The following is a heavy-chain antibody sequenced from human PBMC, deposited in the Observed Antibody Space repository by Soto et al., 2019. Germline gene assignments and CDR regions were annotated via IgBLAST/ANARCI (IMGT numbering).Heavy chain of an antibody. V-gene: IGHV4-30-4*01. CDR3: ATQDIVLVPAAKGGWFDP. D-gene: IGHD2-2*01. CDR1: GGSISSGDYY. J-gene: IGHJ5*02. CDR2: IYYSGST. Sequence: SETLSLTCTVSGGSISSGDYYWSWIRQPPGKGLEWIGYIYYSGSTYYNPSLKSRVTISVDTSKNQFSLKLSSVTAADTAVYYCATQDIVLVPAAKGGWFDPWGQGTLVTVSS.